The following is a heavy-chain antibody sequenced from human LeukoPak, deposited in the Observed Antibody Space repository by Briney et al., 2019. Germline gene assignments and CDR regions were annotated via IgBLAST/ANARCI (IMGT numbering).Heavy chain of an antibody. J-gene: IGHJ4*02. Sequence: SDTLSLTCTVSGGSISSGGYYWSWIRQHPGKGLEWIGYIYYSGSTYYNPSLKSRVTISVDTSKNQFSLKLSSVTAADTAVYYCARVAAAGSRDFDYWAREPWSPSPQ. CDR3: ARVAAAGSRDFDY. V-gene: IGHV4-31*03. CDR2: IYYSGST. CDR1: GGSISSGGYY. D-gene: IGHD6-13*01.